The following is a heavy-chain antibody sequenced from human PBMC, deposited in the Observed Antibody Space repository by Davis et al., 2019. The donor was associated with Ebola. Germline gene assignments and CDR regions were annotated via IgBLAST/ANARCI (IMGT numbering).Heavy chain of an antibody. Sequence: AASVKVSCKASGYTFTSYGISWVRQAPGQGLEWMGWISAYNGNTNYAQNLQGRVTMTTDTSTSTAYMEVRSLRYDDTAVYYCARAVTMVLPSGWFDPWGQGTLVTVSS. CDR3: ARAVTMVLPSGWFDP. V-gene: IGHV1-18*01. CDR1: GYTFTSYG. D-gene: IGHD3-10*01. CDR2: ISAYNGNT. J-gene: IGHJ5*02.